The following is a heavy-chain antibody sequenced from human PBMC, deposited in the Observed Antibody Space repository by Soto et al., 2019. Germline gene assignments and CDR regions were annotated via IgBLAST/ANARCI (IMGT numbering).Heavy chain of an antibody. CDR2: IIPIFGTA. CDR3: ATTLSSSWPDY. V-gene: IGHV1-69*13. CDR1: GGTVSSYA. J-gene: IGHJ4*02. D-gene: IGHD6-13*01. Sequence: VKFSCEASGGTVSSYAISWVRQAVGQGLQWMRGIIPIFGTANYAQKFQGRVTITADESTSTAYMELSSLRSEDTAVYYCATTLSSSWPDYWGQGTLVTVSS.